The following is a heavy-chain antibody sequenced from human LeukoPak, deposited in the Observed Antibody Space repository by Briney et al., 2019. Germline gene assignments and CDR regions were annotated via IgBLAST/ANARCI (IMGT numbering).Heavy chain of an antibody. Sequence: GGSLRLSCAASEFTFSSYNMNWVRQAPGKGLEWVSCISGSGKYIYYADSVKGRFTISRDNAKNSLYLQMNSLRAEDTAVYYCAREPFWSGYYSNLHFDYWGQGTLVTVSS. J-gene: IGHJ4*02. CDR1: EFTFSSYN. CDR3: AREPFWSGYYSNLHFDY. CDR2: ISGSGKYI. V-gene: IGHV3-21*01. D-gene: IGHD3-3*01.